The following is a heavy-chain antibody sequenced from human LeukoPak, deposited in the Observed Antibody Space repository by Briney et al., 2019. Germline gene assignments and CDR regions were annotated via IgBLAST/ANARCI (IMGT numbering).Heavy chain of an antibody. Sequence: SSETLSLTCAVYGGSCSGYYWSWIRQPPGKGREWIGEINHSGTTNYNPSLKSRVTISVDTSKNQFSLKLSSVTAADTAVYYCARSPMITFGGAKKYFDYWGQGTLVTASS. CDR2: INHSGTT. CDR1: GGSCSGYY. CDR3: ARSPMITFGGAKKYFDY. D-gene: IGHD3-16*01. V-gene: IGHV4-34*01. J-gene: IGHJ4*02.